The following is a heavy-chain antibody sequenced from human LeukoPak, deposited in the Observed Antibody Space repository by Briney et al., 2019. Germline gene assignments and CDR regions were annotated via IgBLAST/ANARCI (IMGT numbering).Heavy chain of an antibody. J-gene: IGHJ4*02. D-gene: IGHD3-16*02. Sequence: GGSLRLSCVASGFTFDDSDLSWVRQVPGKGLEWVCGLNWNGDKTGYADSVKGRFIISRDSAKNSLYLQMNSLRAEDTALYYCTRDAFGGVIAPYFHDWGQGTRVTVSS. CDR2: LNWNGDKT. V-gene: IGHV3-20*04. CDR1: GFTFDDSD. CDR3: TRDAFGGVIAPYFHD.